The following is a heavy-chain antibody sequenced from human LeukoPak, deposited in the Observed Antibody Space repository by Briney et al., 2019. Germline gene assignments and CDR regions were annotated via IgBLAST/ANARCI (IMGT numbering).Heavy chain of an antibody. CDR1: GFTFSTYA. Sequence: GGSLRLSCAASGFTFSTYALSWVRQAPGKGLEWVSSISGNGGSAYYTDSVKGRFTISRDNSKNTLYLQMNSLRAEDTAVYYCAKDLPTVNTWNYFDYWGQGTLVTVSS. D-gene: IGHD4-17*01. CDR3: AKDLPTVNTWNYFDY. V-gene: IGHV3-23*01. J-gene: IGHJ4*02. CDR2: ISGNGGSA.